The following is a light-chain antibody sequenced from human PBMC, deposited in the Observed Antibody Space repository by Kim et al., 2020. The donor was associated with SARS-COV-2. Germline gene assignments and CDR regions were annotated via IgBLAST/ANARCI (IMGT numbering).Light chain of an antibody. Sequence: ASVGDRVTITCQASQDISNYLNWYQQKPGKAPKLLTYDASNLETGVPSRFSGSGSGTDFTFTISSLQPEDIATYYCQQYDNLLMYTFGQGTKLEI. CDR3: QQYDNLLMYT. V-gene: IGKV1-33*01. CDR1: QDISNY. J-gene: IGKJ2*01. CDR2: DAS.